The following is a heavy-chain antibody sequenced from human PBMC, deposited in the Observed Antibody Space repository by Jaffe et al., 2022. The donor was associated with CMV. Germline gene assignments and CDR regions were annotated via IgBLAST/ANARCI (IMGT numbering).Heavy chain of an antibody. Sequence: EVQLVESGGGLVQPGGSLRLSCSASGFTFSNYAMHWVRQAPGKGLEYVSAITSSGGSTYYADSVKGRFTISRDNSKNTLYLQMSSLRAEDTALYYCVKTTAPYNYGYFDYWGQGTLVTVSS. D-gene: IGHD5-18*01. CDR3: VKTTAPYNYGYFDY. CDR2: ITSSGGST. J-gene: IGHJ4*02. V-gene: IGHV3-64D*06. CDR1: GFTFSNYA.